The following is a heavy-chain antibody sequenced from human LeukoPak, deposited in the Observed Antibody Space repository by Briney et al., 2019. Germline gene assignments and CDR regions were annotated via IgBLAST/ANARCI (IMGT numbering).Heavy chain of an antibody. J-gene: IGHJ5*02. CDR3: VRDLA. Sequence: GGSLRLSCAASGFTFSDYSMNWVRQAPGKGLEWISSIGGIGTYIYYADSVKGRFTISRDSAKNSVYLQMNSLRGEDTAVYYCVRDLAWGQETLVTVSS. V-gene: IGHV3-21*01. CDR2: IGGIGTYI. CDR1: GFTFSDYS.